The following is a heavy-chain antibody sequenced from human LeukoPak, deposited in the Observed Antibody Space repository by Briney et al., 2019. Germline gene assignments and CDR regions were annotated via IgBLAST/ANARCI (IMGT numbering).Heavy chain of an antibody. CDR2: INHSGST. V-gene: IGHV4-34*01. CDR3: ARGKNPRSVYYFGMDV. J-gene: IGHJ6*02. Sequence: SETLSLTCAVSGGSFSGYYGSWIRQPPGKGLEWIGEINHSGSTNYNPSLKSRVTISLDTSKNQFSLKLSSVAAADTAVYYCARGKNPRSVYYFGMDVWGQGTTVTVSS. CDR1: GGSFSGYY.